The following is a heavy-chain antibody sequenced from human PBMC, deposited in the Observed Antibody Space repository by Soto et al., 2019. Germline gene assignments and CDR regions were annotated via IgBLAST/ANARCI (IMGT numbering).Heavy chain of an antibody. Sequence: ASVKVSFKASGYTFTSYSMHLVRQAPGQRLEWMGWINACNVNTKYSQKFQCRVTITRDTSASTAYMELSSLRSEDTAVYYCARDGVIDVDGKFDYWGQGTMVTVSS. CDR3: ARDGVIDVDGKFDY. CDR2: INACNVNT. V-gene: IGHV1-3*01. D-gene: IGHD5-12*01. CDR1: GYTFTSYS. J-gene: IGHJ4*02.